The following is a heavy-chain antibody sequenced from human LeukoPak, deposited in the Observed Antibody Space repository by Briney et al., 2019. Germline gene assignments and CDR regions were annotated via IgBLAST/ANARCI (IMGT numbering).Heavy chain of an antibody. J-gene: IGHJ4*02. D-gene: IGHD6-19*01. CDR3: SRGSGWLSVY. V-gene: IGHV3-49*03. Sequence: GGSLRLSCTASGFTFGDYLMSWFRQAPGKGLEWIGFISGGTTEYAASVKGGFTISRDDSTSIAYLQMNSLTTEDTAVYYCSRGSGWLSVYWGQGTLVTVSS. CDR1: GFTFGDYL. CDR2: ISGGTT.